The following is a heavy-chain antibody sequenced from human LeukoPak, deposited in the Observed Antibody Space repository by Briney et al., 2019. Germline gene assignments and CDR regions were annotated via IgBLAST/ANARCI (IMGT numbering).Heavy chain of an antibody. CDR1: GFPFSISW. CDR2: IEQDGNEE. V-gene: IGHV3-7*01. D-gene: IGHD3-10*01. CDR3: ARAAGFGELGGPDYFDS. J-gene: IGHJ4*02. Sequence: PGGSLRLSCAASGFPFSISWMTWVRQAPGKGLEWVANIEQDGNEEFYVDSVKGRFTVSRDNAKNSLSLQMNNLRAEDTAVYFCARAAGFGELGGPDYFDSWGQGTLVTVSS.